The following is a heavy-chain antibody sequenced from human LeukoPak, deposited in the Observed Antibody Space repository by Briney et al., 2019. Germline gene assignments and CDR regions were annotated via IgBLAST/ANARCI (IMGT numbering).Heavy chain of an antibody. CDR2: IYHSGST. CDR3: AGTWIQLSAAFDI. CDR1: GYSISSGYY. D-gene: IGHD5-18*01. J-gene: IGHJ3*02. V-gene: IGHV4-38-2*02. Sequence: SETLSLTCTVSGYSISSGYYWGWIRQPPGKGLEWIGSIYHSGSTYYNPSLKSRVTISVDTSKNQFSLKLSSVTAADTAVYYCAGTWIQLSAAFDIWGHGTMVTVSS.